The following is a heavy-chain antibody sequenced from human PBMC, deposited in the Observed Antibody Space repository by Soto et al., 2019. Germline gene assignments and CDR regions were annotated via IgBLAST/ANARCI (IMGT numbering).Heavy chain of an antibody. Sequence: QVQLVQSGAEVKKPGSSVKVSCKASGGTFSSYAISWVRQAPGQGLEWMGGIIPIFGTANYAQKFQGRVTITADESTSTAYMELSSLRSEDTAGYYCARGGDGYKTPLTDYYYGMDVWGQGTTVTVSS. D-gene: IGHD5-12*01. CDR2: IIPIFGTA. CDR3: ARGGDGYKTPLTDYYYGMDV. J-gene: IGHJ6*02. CDR1: GGTFSSYA. V-gene: IGHV1-69*12.